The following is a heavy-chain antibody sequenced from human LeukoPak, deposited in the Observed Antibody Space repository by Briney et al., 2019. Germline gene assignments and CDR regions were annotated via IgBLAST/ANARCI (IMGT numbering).Heavy chain of an antibody. Sequence: PGGSLRLSCAASGFTFSSYGRHWVRQAPGKGLEWVAVISYDGSNKYYADSVKGRFTISRDNTKNTLYLQMNSLRAEDTAVYYCAKDQYYYGSGSYFGPGYYGMDVWGQGTTVTVSS. CDR2: ISYDGSNK. J-gene: IGHJ6*02. CDR3: AKDQYYYGSGSYFGPGYYGMDV. CDR1: GFTFSSYG. D-gene: IGHD3-10*01. V-gene: IGHV3-30*18.